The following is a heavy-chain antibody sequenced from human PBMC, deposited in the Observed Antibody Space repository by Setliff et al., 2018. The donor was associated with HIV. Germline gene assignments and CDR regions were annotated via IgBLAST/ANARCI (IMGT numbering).Heavy chain of an antibody. V-gene: IGHV5-51*01. J-gene: IGHJ6*03. CDR3: ARQPGRAAMGRENYYYYYMDV. Sequence: GESLKISCTGSGYSFTNYWIGWVRQMPGKGLEWMGIIFPGDSDTRYSPSFQGQVTTSADTSISTAYLQWRSLKASDTAMYYCARQPGRAAMGRENYYYYYMDVWGKGTTVTV. D-gene: IGHD2-2*01. CDR1: GYSFTNYW. CDR2: IFPGDSDT.